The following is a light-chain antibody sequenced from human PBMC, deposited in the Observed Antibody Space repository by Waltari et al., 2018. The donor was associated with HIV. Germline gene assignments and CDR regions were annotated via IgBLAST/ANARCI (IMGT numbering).Light chain of an antibody. J-gene: IGLJ2*01. CDR3: QSYDSGLSGVI. Sequence: QSVLTQPPSVSGAPGQRVTISCTGSNSNIGAGYDVHWFQQLPGTAPNLLIYPKNNRPSGVPDRFSASKSGASASLAIAGLQVEDEADYYCQSYDSGLSGVIFGGGTKLTVL. V-gene: IGLV1-40*01. CDR1: NSNIGAGYD. CDR2: PKN.